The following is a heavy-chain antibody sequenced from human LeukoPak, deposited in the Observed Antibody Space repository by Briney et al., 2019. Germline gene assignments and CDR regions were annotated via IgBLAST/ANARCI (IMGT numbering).Heavy chain of an antibody. Sequence: PGGSLRLSCAASGFTFSSYGMHWVRQAPGKGLEWVAVISYDGSNKYYADSVKGRFTTSRDNSKNTLYLQMNSLRAEDTAVYYCAKNYDSSGYYWDYYYGMEVWGQGTTVTVSS. V-gene: IGHV3-30*18. CDR3: AKNYDSSGYYWDYYYGMEV. D-gene: IGHD3-22*01. CDR1: GFTFSSYG. CDR2: ISYDGSNK. J-gene: IGHJ6*02.